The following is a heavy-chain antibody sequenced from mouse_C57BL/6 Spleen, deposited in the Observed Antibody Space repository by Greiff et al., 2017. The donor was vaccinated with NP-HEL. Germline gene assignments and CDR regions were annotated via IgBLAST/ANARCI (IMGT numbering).Heavy chain of an antibody. V-gene: IGHV2-6*03. CDR3: GTGYDSYYAMDY. CDR1: GFSLTSYG. Sequence: VKLVESGPGLVAPSQSLSITCTVSGFSLTSYGVHWVRQPPGKGLEWLVVIWSDGSTTYNSALKSRLSISKDNSKSQVFLKMNSLQTDDTAMYYCGTGYDSYYAMDYWGQGTSVTVSS. J-gene: IGHJ4*01. D-gene: IGHD2-2*01. CDR2: IWSDGST.